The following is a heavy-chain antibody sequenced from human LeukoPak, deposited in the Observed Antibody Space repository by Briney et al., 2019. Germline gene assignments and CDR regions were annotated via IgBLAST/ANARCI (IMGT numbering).Heavy chain of an antibody. D-gene: IGHD3-10*01. V-gene: IGHV7-4-1*02. Sequence: ASVRVSFKASGYPFSAHFLNWVRQAPGQGLEWMGNIDTTTGNPRYAQDFTGRFVFSLDTSVSTAYLQITSLKADDTAAYYCVRGTPTPGMDYWGQGTQVTVSS. CDR2: IDTTTGNP. CDR1: GYPFSAHF. J-gene: IGHJ4*02. CDR3: VRGTPTPGMDY.